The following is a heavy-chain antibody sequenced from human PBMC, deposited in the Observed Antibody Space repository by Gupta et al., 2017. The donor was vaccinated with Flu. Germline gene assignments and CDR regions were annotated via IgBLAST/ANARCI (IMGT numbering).Heavy chain of an antibody. CDR2: ISYDGSNK. V-gene: IGHV3-30*03. D-gene: IGHD1-1*01. CDR1: GFTFSSYG. Sequence: QVQLVESGGGVVQPGRSLRLSCAASGFTFSSYGMHWVRQAPGKGLEWVAVISYDGSNKYYADSVKGRFTISRDNSKNTLYLQMNSLRAEDTAVYYCARVSPNSAFDYWGQGTLVTVSS. CDR3: ARVSPNSAFDY. J-gene: IGHJ4*02.